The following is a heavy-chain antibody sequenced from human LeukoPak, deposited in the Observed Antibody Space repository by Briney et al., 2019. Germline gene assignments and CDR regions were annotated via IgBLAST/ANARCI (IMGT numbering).Heavy chain of an antibody. CDR1: SGSMTDSC. D-gene: IGHD2-2*03. CDR3: TREGYNRSGYFLDF. V-gene: IGHV4-59*12. J-gene: IGHJ4*02. CDR2: IYPSGRT. Sequence: SETLSLTCSVSSGSMTDSCWSWFRQAPGKGFEWLGVIYPSGRTEYSPSLRSRVSFSVATSRMEATVRLSSVTASDTAVYYCTREGYNRSGYFLDFWGQGTLVTVSS.